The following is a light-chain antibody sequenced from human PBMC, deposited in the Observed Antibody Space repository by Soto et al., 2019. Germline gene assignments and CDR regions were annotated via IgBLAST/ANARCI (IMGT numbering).Light chain of an antibody. CDR3: QLYRNVVLT. CDR2: DAS. Sequence: DIKMTQSPSSLSASVGDRVTLTCQASEDVSDYVNWYQQKPGRAPKLLIYDASKLETGVSSRFSGSGSRTHFTFTIRDLQPEDFATYYCQLYRNVVLTFGGGTRV. V-gene: IGKV1-33*01. CDR1: EDVSDY. J-gene: IGKJ4*01.